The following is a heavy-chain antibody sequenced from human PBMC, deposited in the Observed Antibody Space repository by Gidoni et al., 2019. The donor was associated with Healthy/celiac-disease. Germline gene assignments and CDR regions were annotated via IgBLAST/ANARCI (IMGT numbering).Heavy chain of an antibody. J-gene: IGHJ3*02. CDR3: ARDLELSWTDWGYSSSTEAFDI. CDR2: ISSSRSYI. V-gene: IGHV3-21*01. CDR1: AFPFRSYT. Sequence: EVQLVQSGVGLVKPGGSLRLSCPASAFPFRSYTITWLRQARGKGLEWVSSISSSRSYIYDADSEKGRFTISRDNAKNSLYLQMNSLRAEDTAVYYCARDLELSWTDWGYSSSTEAFDIGGQGTMVTVSS. D-gene: IGHD6-6*01.